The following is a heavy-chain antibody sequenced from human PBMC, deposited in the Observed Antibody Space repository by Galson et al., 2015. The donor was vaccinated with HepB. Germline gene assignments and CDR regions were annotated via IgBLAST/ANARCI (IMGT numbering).Heavy chain of an antibody. V-gene: IGHV3-74*01. D-gene: IGHD3-22*01. CDR1: GFTFSSYW. CDR2: INSDGSST. J-gene: IGHJ2*01. CDR3: ARDRDYYDSSGYSHWYFDL. Sequence: SLRLSCAASGFTFSSYWMHWVRQAPGKGLVWVSRINSDGSSTSYADSVKGRFTISRDNAKNTLYLQMNSLRAEDTAVYYCARDRDYYDSSGYSHWYFDLWGRGTLVTVSS.